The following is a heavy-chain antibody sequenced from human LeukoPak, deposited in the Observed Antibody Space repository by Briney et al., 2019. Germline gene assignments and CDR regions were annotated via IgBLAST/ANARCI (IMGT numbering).Heavy chain of an antibody. CDR3: ARGLAGSYRY. V-gene: IGHV4-59*01. D-gene: IGHD3-16*02. CDR2: IYYSGST. CDR1: GGSISSYY. J-gene: IGHJ4*02. Sequence: SETLSLTCTVSGGSISSYYWSWIRQPPGKGLEWIGYIYYSGSTNYNPSLKSRVTISVDTSKNQFSLKLSSVTAADTAVYYCARGLAGSYRYWGQGTLVTVSP.